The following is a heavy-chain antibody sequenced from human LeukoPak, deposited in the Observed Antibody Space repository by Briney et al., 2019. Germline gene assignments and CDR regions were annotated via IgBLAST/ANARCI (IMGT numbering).Heavy chain of an antibody. CDR2: INTDASST. D-gene: IGHD1-26*01. CDR3: ARGSGSYPS. Sequence: GSLRLSCAASGFTFSNYWMHWVRQAPGKGLVWVSRINTDASSTNFADSVNGRFTISRDNAKNTLYLQMNSLRPEDTAVYYCARGSGSYPSWGQGTLVTVSS. CDR1: GFTFSNYW. V-gene: IGHV3-74*01. J-gene: IGHJ5*02.